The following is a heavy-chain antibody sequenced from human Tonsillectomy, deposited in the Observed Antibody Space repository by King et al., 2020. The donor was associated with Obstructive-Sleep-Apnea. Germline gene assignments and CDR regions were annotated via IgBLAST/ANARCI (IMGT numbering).Heavy chain of an antibody. V-gene: IGHV5-51*01. CDR2: VFPDDSDT. Sequence: VQLVESGAEVKKPGESLKISCEGSGYTFTTYWIAWVRQMPGRGLEWMGIVFPDDSDTRHSPSFQGQVTISADKSISTAYLQWSSLKASDTAIYYCARLEGIVGATSLSPYFDYWGQGTLVTVSS. D-gene: IGHD1-26*01. J-gene: IGHJ4*02. CDR3: ARLEGIVGATSLSPYFDY. CDR1: GYTFTTYW.